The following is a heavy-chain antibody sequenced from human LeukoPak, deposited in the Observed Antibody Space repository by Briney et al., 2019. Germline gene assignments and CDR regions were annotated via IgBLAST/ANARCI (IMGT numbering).Heavy chain of an antibody. CDR3: AKSPRYSGSYYLRDY. CDR2: ISGSGGST. D-gene: IGHD1-26*01. J-gene: IGHJ4*02. V-gene: IGHV3-23*01. CDR1: GFTFSSYA. Sequence: GGSLRLSCAASGFTFSSYAMSWVRQAPGKGLEWVSDISGSGGSTYYADSVKGRFTISRDNSKNTLYLQMNSLRAEDTAVYYCAKSPRYSGSYYLRDYWGRGTVVTVSS.